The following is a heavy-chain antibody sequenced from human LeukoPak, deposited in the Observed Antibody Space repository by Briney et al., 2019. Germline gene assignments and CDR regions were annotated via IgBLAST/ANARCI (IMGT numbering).Heavy chain of an antibody. CDR1: GYTITNFG. Sequence: ASVKVSCKASGYTITNFGISWVRQAPGQGLEWMGWISAYNGNTNYAQRLQGRVTMTTDTSTSTAYMELRSLRSDDTAVYYCARALMITFGGVIVERRKFDYWGQGTLVTVSS. CDR2: ISAYNGNT. D-gene: IGHD3-16*02. CDR3: ARALMITFGGVIVERRKFDY. V-gene: IGHV1-18*01. J-gene: IGHJ4*02.